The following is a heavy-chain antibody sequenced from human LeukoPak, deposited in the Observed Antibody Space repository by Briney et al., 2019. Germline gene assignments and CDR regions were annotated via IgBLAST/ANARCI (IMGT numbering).Heavy chain of an antibody. J-gene: IGHJ4*02. Sequence: SETLSLTCTVSGGSISSYYWSWIRQPPGKGLEWIGYIYYSGSTNYNPSLKSRVTISVDTSKNQFSLKLSSVTAADTAVYYCAGMAHIGSGWYNGLDYWGQGALVTVSS. CDR3: AGMAHIGSGWYNGLDY. CDR2: IYYSGST. D-gene: IGHD6-19*01. CDR1: GGSISSYY. V-gene: IGHV4-59*08.